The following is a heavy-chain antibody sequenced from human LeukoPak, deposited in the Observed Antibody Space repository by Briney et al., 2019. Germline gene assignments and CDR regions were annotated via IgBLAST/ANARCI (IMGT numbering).Heavy chain of an antibody. CDR2: ISWNSGTI. V-gene: IGHV3-9*01. CDR1: GFTFDDYV. D-gene: IGHD2-15*01. Sequence: GGSLRLSCAASGFTFDDYVMNWVRQAPGKGLEWVSGISWNSGTIGYADSVKGRFTISRDNAKNSLYLQMNSLRAEDTALYYCVKGAAYHLGDAFLIWGQGTMVTVSS. CDR3: VKGAAYHLGDAFLI. J-gene: IGHJ3*02.